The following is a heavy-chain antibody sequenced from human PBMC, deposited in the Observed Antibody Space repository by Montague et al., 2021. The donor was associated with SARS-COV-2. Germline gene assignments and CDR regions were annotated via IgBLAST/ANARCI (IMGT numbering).Heavy chain of an antibody. Sequence: PALVKPTQTLTLTCTFSGFSLSASGMCVSWIRQPPGKALEWLALIGWDDDKYYSTSLKTRLTISKDTSLNQVVLTMTNMDPVDTATYYCARIPAVTTGLNYYYYYGMDVWGQGTTVTVSS. D-gene: IGHD4-11*01. V-gene: IGHV2-70*01. CDR2: IGWDDDK. CDR3: ARIPAVTTGLNYYYYYGMDV. CDR1: GFSLSASGMC. J-gene: IGHJ6*02.